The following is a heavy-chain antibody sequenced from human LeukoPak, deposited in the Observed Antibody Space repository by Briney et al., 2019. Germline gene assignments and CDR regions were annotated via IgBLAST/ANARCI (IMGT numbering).Heavy chain of an antibody. J-gene: IGHJ4*02. CDR3: ARDRGSYYTHFDY. CDR1: GGSISSGSYY. Sequence: SQTLSLTCTVSGGSISSGSYYWSWIRQPPGKGLEWIGYIYYSGSTNYNPSLKSRVTISVDTSKNQFSLKLSSVTAADTAVYYCARDRGSYYTHFDYWGQGTLVTVSS. D-gene: IGHD1-26*01. V-gene: IGHV4-61*01. CDR2: IYYSGST.